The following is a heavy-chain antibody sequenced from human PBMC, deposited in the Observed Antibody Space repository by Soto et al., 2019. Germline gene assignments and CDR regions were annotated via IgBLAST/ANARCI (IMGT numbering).Heavy chain of an antibody. D-gene: IGHD2-21*02. V-gene: IGHV3-48*01. Sequence: GGSLRLSCAASGFTFSSYSMNWVRQAPGKGLEWVSYISSSSSTIYYADSVKGRFTISRDNSKNTLYLQMGSLRAEDMAVYYCARSGLPFDYWGQGTLVTVSS. CDR1: GFTFSSYS. J-gene: IGHJ4*02. CDR3: ARSGLPFDY. CDR2: ISSSSSTI.